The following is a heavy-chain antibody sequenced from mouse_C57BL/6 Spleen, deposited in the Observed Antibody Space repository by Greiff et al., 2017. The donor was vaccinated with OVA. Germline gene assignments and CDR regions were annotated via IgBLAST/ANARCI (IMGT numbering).Heavy chain of an antibody. CDR2: IYPGDGDT. Sequence: VQLQQSGAELVKPGASVKISCKASGYAFSSYWMNWVKQRPGKGLEWIGQIYPGDGDTNYNGKFKGKATLTADKSSSTAYMQLSSLTAEDSAVYFCARSEYYGSSHWYFDVWGTGTTVTVSS. D-gene: IGHD1-1*01. J-gene: IGHJ1*03. CDR3: ARSEYYGSSHWYFDV. V-gene: IGHV1-80*01. CDR1: GYAFSSYW.